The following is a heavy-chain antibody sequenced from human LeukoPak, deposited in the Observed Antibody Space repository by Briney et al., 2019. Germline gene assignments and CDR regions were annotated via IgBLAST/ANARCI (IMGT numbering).Heavy chain of an antibody. CDR3: ARGRVGGIAVAGTLFLGENDYFDY. J-gene: IGHJ4*02. CDR2: IKTDGSST. V-gene: IGHV3-74*01. CDR1: GFTFSSYA. D-gene: IGHD6-19*01. Sequence: GGSLRLSCAASGFTFSSYAMSWVRQAPGKGLEWVSRIKTDGSSTTYADSVKGRFTISRDNAKNSLYLQMNSLRAEDTAVYYCARGRVGGIAVAGTLFLGENDYFDYWGQGTLVTVSS.